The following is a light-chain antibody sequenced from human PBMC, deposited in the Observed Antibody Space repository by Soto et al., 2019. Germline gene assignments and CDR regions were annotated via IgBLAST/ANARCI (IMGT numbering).Light chain of an antibody. CDR2: GAS. CDR1: QSVSSN. V-gene: IGKV3-15*01. J-gene: IGKJ1*01. CDR3: QQYNYPWT. Sequence: EIVMTQSPATLSVSPGERATLSCRASQSVSSNLAWYQQKPGQAPRLLIYGASTRATGIPARFSGSGAGAEFTLTISSLQSGDFSVYYFQQYNYPWTFGQGTKVEIK.